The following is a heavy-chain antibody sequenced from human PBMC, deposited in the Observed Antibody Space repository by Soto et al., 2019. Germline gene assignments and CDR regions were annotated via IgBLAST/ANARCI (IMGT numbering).Heavy chain of an antibody. Sequence: QVQLVQSGAEVKKPGASVKVSCKSSGYTFTSYGISWARQAPGQGREWMGWISGYNGNTNYAQKLQGRVTMTTYTTTSAAYMEPRCLRSDDTAVYYWARDEWYKWYDGGCFDPWGQGTLVTVAS. CDR1: GYTFTSYG. CDR3: ARDEWYKWYDGGCFDP. CDR2: ISGYNGNT. V-gene: IGHV1-18*01. D-gene: IGHD1-1*01. J-gene: IGHJ5*02.